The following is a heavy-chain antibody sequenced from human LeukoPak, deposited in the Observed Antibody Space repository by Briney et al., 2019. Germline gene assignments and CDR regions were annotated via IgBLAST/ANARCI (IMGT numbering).Heavy chain of an antibody. V-gene: IGHV3-48*01. CDR2: ISSSSSTI. J-gene: IGHJ5*02. Sequence: LAGGSLRLSCAASGFTFSSYSMNWVRQAPGKGLEWVSYISSSSSTIYYADSVKGRFTISRDNAKNSLYLQMNSLRAEDTAMYYCARDGGTVRYDSPSWFDPWGQGTLVTVSS. CDR3: ARDGGTVRYDSPSWFDP. D-gene: IGHD1/OR15-1a*01. CDR1: GFTFSSYS.